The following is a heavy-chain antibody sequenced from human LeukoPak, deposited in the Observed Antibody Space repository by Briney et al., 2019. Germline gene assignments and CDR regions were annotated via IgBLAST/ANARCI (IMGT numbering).Heavy chain of an antibody. V-gene: IGHV1-2*02. Sequence: ASVKVSCKASGYIFTGYYIHWVRQAPGQGLEWMGWINPNSGGTNYAQKFQGRVTMTRDTSISTAYMELSRLRSDDTAVYYCARSRTAVVTREFRGPFDYWGQGTLVTVSS. J-gene: IGHJ4*02. CDR3: ARSRTAVVTREFRGPFDY. CDR1: GYIFTGYY. D-gene: IGHD4-23*01. CDR2: INPNSGGT.